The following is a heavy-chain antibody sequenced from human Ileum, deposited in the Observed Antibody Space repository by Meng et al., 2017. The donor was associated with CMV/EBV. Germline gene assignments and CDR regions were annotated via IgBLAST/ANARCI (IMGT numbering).Heavy chain of an antibody. CDR1: GYTFTGYY. CDR2: INPNSGGT. D-gene: IGHD6-13*01. CDR3: ARDGTGGYSSSWYRGYYFDY. Sequence: ASVKVSCKASGYTFTGYYMHWVRQAPGQGLEWMGWINPNSGGTNYAQKFQGRVTMTRDTSISTAYMELSRLRSDDTAVYYCARDGTGGYSSSWYRGYYFDYWGQGTLVTVPQ. V-gene: IGHV1-2*02. J-gene: IGHJ4*02.